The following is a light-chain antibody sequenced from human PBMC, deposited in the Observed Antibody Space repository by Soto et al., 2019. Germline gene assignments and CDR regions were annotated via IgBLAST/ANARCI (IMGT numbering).Light chain of an antibody. Sequence: QSALTQPRSVSGSPGQSITISCTGNHNDIGTYDYVSWYQQHPGRAPRLLIHGVTTRPSGISGRFSASKSGLTASLTISGLQPEDEADYYCSSFTSNRIYVFGPGTKLTVL. J-gene: IGLJ1*01. CDR3: SSFTSNRIYV. CDR2: GVT. V-gene: IGLV2-14*03. CDR1: HNDIGTYDY.